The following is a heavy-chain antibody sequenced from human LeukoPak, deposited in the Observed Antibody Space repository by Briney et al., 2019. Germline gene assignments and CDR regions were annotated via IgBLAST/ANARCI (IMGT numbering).Heavy chain of an antibody. CDR3: AREGQQLGAWFDP. J-gene: IGHJ5*02. CDR2: ISGNNDNT. Sequence: GASVKVSCKASGYTFTTYGVSWVRQAPGQGLEWVGWISGNNDNTHYAQNLQGRVTMTTDTSTSTAYMELRSLRSDDTAVYYCAREGQQLGAWFDPWGQGTLVTVSS. V-gene: IGHV1-18*01. CDR1: GYTFTTYG. D-gene: IGHD6-13*01.